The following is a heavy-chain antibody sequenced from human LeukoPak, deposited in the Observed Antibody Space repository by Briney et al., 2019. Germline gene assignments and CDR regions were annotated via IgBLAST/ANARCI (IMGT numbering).Heavy chain of an antibody. V-gene: IGHV3-74*01. Sequence: GGSLRLSCAVSGFTFSTYWMHWVRQAPGKGLVWVSRINSDGRSTNYADSVKGRFTVSRDSAKNTLYLQMNSLRAEDTAVYYCTRGRWELDYWGQGTLVTVSS. D-gene: IGHD1-26*01. J-gene: IGHJ4*02. CDR2: INSDGRST. CDR3: TRGRWELDY. CDR1: GFTFSTYW.